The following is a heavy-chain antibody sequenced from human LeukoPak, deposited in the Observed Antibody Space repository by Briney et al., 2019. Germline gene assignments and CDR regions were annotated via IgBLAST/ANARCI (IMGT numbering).Heavy chain of an antibody. Sequence: GASVKVSCEASGYTFTGYYMHWVRQAPGQGLEWMGRINPNSGGTNYAQKFQGRVTMTRDTSISTAYMELSRLRSDDTAVYYCAKDMGGIQLWPNYFDYWGQGTLVTVSS. CDR2: INPNSGGT. D-gene: IGHD5-18*01. CDR3: AKDMGGIQLWPNYFDY. J-gene: IGHJ4*02. CDR1: GYTFTGYY. V-gene: IGHV1-2*06.